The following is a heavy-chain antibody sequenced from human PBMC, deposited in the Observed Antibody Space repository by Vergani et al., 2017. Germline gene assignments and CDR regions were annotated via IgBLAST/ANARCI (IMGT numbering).Heavy chain of an antibody. J-gene: IGHJ3*02. Sequence: VQLLESGGGLVQPGGSLRLSCAASGFTFSSYGMHWVRQAPGKGLEWVAVISYDGSNKYYADSVKGRFTISRDNSKNTLYLQMNSLRAEDTAVYYCARYLGHSSGWYAAGNAFDIWGQGTMVTVSS. CDR1: GFTFSSYG. D-gene: IGHD6-19*01. CDR3: ARYLGHSSGWYAAGNAFDI. V-gene: IGHV3-30*03. CDR2: ISYDGSNK.